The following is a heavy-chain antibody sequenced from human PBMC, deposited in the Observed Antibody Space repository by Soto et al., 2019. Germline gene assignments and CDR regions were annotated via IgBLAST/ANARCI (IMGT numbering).Heavy chain of an antibody. CDR2: INHSGRT. CDR1: GGSFSGYY. Sequence: SETLSLTCAVDGGSFSGYYWSWIRQPPGKGLELIGEINHSGRTNYNPSLKSRVTISVDTSKKQFSLKLSSVTAADTAVYYCARGATIFGVVIYYYYYGMDVWGQGTTVTVSS. J-gene: IGHJ6*01. CDR3: ARGATIFGVVIYYYYYGMDV. V-gene: IGHV4-34*01. D-gene: IGHD3-3*01.